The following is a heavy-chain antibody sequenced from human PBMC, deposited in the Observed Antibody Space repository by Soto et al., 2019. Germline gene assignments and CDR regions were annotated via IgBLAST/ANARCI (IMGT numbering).Heavy chain of an antibody. CDR3: ARDKDGAQFASGYNDL. Sequence: GGSLRLSCAAAGFTIRSYSINWVRQAPGKGLEWVSYISSSSGSIFFADSVKGRFTISRDNAKNSVFLKMNSLRAEDTAVYYCARDKDGAQFASGYNDLWGQGILVTVSS. D-gene: IGHD2-2*02. CDR1: GFTIRSYS. J-gene: IGHJ4*02. CDR2: ISSSSGSI. V-gene: IGHV3-48*01.